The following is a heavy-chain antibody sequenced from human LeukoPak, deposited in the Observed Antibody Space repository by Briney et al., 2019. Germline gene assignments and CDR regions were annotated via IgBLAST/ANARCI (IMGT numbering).Heavy chain of an antibody. V-gene: IGHV4-39*01. CDR1: XXXXXSSXYF. D-gene: IGHD1-14*01. J-gene: IGHJ3*02. Sequence: SETLSLTXXXSXXXXXSSXYFWGXIRQPPGRGLEWIGSIHYSGSAYYNPSLRSRVTISVDTSQNQLSLKLSSATAADTAVYYCARHRGPTDRRAFDIWGQGTLVPVSS. CDR3: ARHRGPTDRRAFDI. CDR2: IHYSGSA.